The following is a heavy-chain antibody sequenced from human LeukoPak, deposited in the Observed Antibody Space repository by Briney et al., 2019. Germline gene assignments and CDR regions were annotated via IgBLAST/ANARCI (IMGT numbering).Heavy chain of an antibody. J-gene: IGHJ3*02. CDR2: IYYTGST. CDR1: GGSISTYY. V-gene: IGHV4-59*01. CDR3: ARGILTGPIYAFDI. D-gene: IGHD3-9*01. Sequence: SETLSLTCTVSGGSISTYYWSWIRQPPGKGLEWIGHIYYTGSTSYNPSLKSRVTISVDTSKNQFSLKLSSVTAADTAVYYCARGILTGPIYAFDIWGQGTMVTVSS.